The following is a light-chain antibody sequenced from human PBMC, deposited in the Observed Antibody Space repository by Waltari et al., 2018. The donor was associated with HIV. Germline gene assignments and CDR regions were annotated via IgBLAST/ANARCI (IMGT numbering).Light chain of an antibody. CDR1: SSNIGSNT. CDR3: AAWDDSLNGWV. V-gene: IGLV1-44*01. CDR2: SNN. Sequence: QSVLTQPPSASGTPGQRVTISCSGSSSNIGSNTVNWYQQLPGTAPKLLIYSNNQRPSGVPYRFSGSKSGTSVSLAISGLQSEDDTDYYCAAWDDSLNGWVFGGGTKLTVL. J-gene: IGLJ3*02.